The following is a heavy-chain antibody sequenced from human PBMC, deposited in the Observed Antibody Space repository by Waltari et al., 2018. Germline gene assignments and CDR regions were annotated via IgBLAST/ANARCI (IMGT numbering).Heavy chain of an antibody. J-gene: IGHJ1*01. D-gene: IGHD4-17*01. CDR3: GRIAFGDEGGYFQY. CDR1: GGSISTNYN. Sequence: QLQLQESGPGLVKPSETLSLTCTVPGGSISTNYNGGWIRQPPGKGLEWMGNMQYRGSTFYNPSLESRVTISLDTWKNQFSLRLSSVGAADTAVYFCGRIAFGDEGGYFQYWGQGTLVTVSS. CDR2: MQYRGST. V-gene: IGHV4-39*01.